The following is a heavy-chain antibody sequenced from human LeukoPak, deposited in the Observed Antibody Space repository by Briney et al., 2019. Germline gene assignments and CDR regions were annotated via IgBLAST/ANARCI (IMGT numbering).Heavy chain of an antibody. CDR1: GGSFSGYY. Sequence: ETLSLTCAVYGGSFSGYYWSWIRQPPGKGLEWVGRIKSKTDGGTTDYAAPVKGRFTISRDDSKNMLYLQMNSLKTEDTAVYYCTTDLVNYYGSGSHGDYYYGMDVWGQGTTVTVSS. CDR2: IKSKTDGGTT. D-gene: IGHD3-10*01. V-gene: IGHV3-15*01. CDR3: TTDLVNYYGSGSHGDYYYGMDV. J-gene: IGHJ6*02.